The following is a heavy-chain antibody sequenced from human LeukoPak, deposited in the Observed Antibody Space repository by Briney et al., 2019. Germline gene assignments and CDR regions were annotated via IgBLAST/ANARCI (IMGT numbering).Heavy chain of an antibody. CDR1: GGSISSYY. Sequence: NPSETLSLTCTVSGGSISSYYWSWIRQPAGKGLEWIGRIYTSGSTNYNPSLKSRVTMSVDTSKNQFSLKLSSVTAADTAVYYCARDPITIFGVVIARFDYWGQGTLVTVSS. V-gene: IGHV4-4*07. J-gene: IGHJ4*02. CDR2: IYTSGST. CDR3: ARDPITIFGVVIARFDY. D-gene: IGHD3-3*01.